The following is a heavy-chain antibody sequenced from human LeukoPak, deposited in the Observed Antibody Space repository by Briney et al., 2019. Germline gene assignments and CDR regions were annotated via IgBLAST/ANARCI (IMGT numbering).Heavy chain of an antibody. CDR1: GFTFSNYW. V-gene: IGHV3-7*01. CDR3: ARQTGTYDLDY. D-gene: IGHD3-10*01. CDR2: IKQDGSEK. Sequence: PGGSLRLSCAASGFTFSNYWLTWVRQAPGQGLEWVANIKQDGSEKHYVDSVKGRFTISRDNAKNSLYLQMNSLRVEDTAVYYCARQTGTYDLDYWGQGTLVTVSS. J-gene: IGHJ4*02.